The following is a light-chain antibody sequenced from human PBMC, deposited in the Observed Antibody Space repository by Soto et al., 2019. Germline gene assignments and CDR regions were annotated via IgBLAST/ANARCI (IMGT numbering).Light chain of an antibody. CDR2: GAS. CDR3: QYYGNSPKLT. J-gene: IGKJ4*01. CDR1: QSVRSGY. V-gene: IGKV3-20*01. Sequence: EVVLTQSPGTLSLSPGERATLSCRASQSVRSGYLAWYQQKPGQAPRLLIYGASSRATGFPDRFSGTGSGTDFTLTISRLQPEDFAVYYCQYYGNSPKLTFGGGTKVEIK.